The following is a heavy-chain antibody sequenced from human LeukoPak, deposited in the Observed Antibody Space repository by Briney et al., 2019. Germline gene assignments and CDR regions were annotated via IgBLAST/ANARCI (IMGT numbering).Heavy chain of an antibody. D-gene: IGHD3-10*01. CDR3: AISHQRAYYYGSGSYGY. V-gene: IGHV4-38-2*02. J-gene: IGHJ4*02. CDR2: IYHSGST. CDR1: GYSISSDYY. Sequence: PSETLSLTCTVSGYSISSDYYWGWIRQPPGKGLEWIGSIYHSGSTYYNPSLKSRVTISVDTSKTQFSLKLSSVTAADTAVYYCAISHQRAYYYGSGSYGYWGQGTLVTVSS.